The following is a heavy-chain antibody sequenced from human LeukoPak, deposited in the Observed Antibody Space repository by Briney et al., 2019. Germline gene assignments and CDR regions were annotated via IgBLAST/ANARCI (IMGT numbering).Heavy chain of an antibody. CDR2: ISSSSSSI. CDR3: VRWDSGSPGD. D-gene: IGHD1-26*01. V-gene: IGHV3-48*01. J-gene: IGHJ4*02. CDR1: GFTFSHYS. Sequence: GGSLRLSCAASGFTFSHYSMNWVRQAPGRGLQWVSYISSSSSSIYYADSVKGRFTISRDNAKKSLYLQMDSLKTEDTAMYYCVRWDSGSPGDWGQGTLVTVSS.